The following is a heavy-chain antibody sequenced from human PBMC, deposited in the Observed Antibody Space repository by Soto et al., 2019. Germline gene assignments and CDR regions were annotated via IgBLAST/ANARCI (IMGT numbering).Heavy chain of an antibody. D-gene: IGHD1-1*01. CDR1: GFMFSRSW. V-gene: IGHV3-7*01. Sequence: EVHLAQSGGGLVQPGGSLRLSCAASGFMFSRSWMSWVRQAPGEGLKWVASISPDGGTTYYVDSVKGRFTISRNNAENSVYLQMNSLRVEDRAIFYCASLLGSVTTFDNWGQGTLVAVSS. CDR3: ASLLGSVTTFDN. CDR2: ISPDGGTT. J-gene: IGHJ4*02.